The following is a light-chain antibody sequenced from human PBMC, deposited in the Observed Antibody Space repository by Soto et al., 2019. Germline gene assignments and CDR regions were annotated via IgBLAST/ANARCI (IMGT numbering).Light chain of an antibody. CDR1: QSVSSSY. CDR3: QQLGT. J-gene: IGKJ1*01. Sequence: EIVLTQSPGTLSLSPGERATLSCRASQSVSSSYLAWYQQKPGQAPRLLIYGASSRATGIPDRFSASGSGTDFTLTISRLESEDFAMDYCQQLGTFGQGTKVEIK. CDR2: GAS. V-gene: IGKV3-20*01.